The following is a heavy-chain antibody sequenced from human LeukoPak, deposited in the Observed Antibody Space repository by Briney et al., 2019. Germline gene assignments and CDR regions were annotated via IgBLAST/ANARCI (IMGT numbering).Heavy chain of an antibody. CDR1: GGSISSYY. J-gene: IGHJ2*01. Sequence: SETLSLTCTVSGGSISSYYWSWIRQPPGKGLEWIGYIYYSGSTNYNPSLKSRVTISVDTSKNQFSLELSSVTAADTAVYYCARHLGPNWYFDLWGRGTLVTVSS. V-gene: IGHV4-59*01. CDR2: IYYSGST. CDR3: ARHLGPNWYFDL.